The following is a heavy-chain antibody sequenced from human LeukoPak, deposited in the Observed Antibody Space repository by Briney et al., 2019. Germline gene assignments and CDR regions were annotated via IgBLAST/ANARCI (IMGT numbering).Heavy chain of an antibody. CDR2: ISYDGSNK. D-gene: IGHD2-2*01. CDR3: ARRPALNYYYGMDV. Sequence: GGSLRLSCAASGFTFSSYGMHWVRQAPGKGLEWVAVISYDGSNKYYADSVKGRFTISRDNSKNTLYLQMNSLRAEDTAVYYCARRPALNYYYGMDVWGQGTTVTVSS. V-gene: IGHV3-30*03. J-gene: IGHJ6*02. CDR1: GFTFSSYG.